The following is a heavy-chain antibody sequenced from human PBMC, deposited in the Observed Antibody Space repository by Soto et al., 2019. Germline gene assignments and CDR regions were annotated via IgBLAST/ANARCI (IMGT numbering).Heavy chain of an antibody. D-gene: IGHD1-26*01. CDR2: IIPIFGTA. CDR3: ARDGGRHSGGIDY. CDR1: GGTFSSYT. V-gene: IGHV1-69*01. J-gene: IGHJ4*02. Sequence: QVQLVQSGAEVKKPGSSMKVSCKASGGTFSSYTINWVRQAPGQGLEWMGEIIPIFGTANYAQKFQGRVTNTADESTSTAYMELSSLRSEDTAVYYCARDGGRHSGGIDYWGQGTLVTVSS.